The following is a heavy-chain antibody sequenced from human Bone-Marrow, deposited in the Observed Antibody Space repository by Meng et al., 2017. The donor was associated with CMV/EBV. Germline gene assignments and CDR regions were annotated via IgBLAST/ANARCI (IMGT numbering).Heavy chain of an antibody. CDR2: INPNSGGT. V-gene: IGHV1-2*02. D-gene: IGHD2-21*01. CDR3: ARDIVRAYNWFNP. J-gene: IGHJ5*02. Sequence: ASVKVSCKASGYTFTGYYMHWMRQAPGQGLEWMGWINPNSGGTNYAQKFQGRVTMTRDTSISTAYMELSRLRSDDTAVYYCARDIVRAYNWFNPWGQGTLVTVSS. CDR1: GYTFTGYY.